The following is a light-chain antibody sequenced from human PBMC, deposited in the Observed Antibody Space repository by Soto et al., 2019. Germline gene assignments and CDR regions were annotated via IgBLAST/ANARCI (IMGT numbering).Light chain of an antibody. V-gene: IGKV1-12*01. CDR3: QQANSFPRT. CDR2: AAS. CDR1: QDIKNY. Sequence: IQMTQSPSSLSASVGDRVTITCQASQDIKNYLNWYQQKPGKAPKLLIYAASSLQSGVPSRFSGSGSGTDFTLTISSLQPEDFATYYCQQANSFPRTFGQGTRLEIK. J-gene: IGKJ5*01.